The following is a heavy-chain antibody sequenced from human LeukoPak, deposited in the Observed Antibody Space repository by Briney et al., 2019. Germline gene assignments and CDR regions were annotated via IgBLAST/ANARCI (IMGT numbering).Heavy chain of an antibody. Sequence: GGSLRLSCAASGFTFSSYGMHWVRQAPGKGLEWVAVISYDGSNKYYADSVKGRFTISRDNSKNTLYLQMNSLRAEDTAVYYCARDRSRGIVVVTADYYFDYWGQGTLVTVSS. D-gene: IGHD2-21*02. CDR2: ISYDGSNK. V-gene: IGHV3-30*19. J-gene: IGHJ4*02. CDR1: GFTFSSYG. CDR3: ARDRSRGIVVVTADYYFDY.